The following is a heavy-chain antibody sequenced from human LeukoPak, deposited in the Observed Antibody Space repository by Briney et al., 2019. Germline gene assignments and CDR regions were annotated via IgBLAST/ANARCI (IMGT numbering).Heavy chain of an antibody. V-gene: IGHV3-30*02. CDR2: IRSDGSTE. CDR3: AKSRPRSAMVITGWELLIDY. D-gene: IGHD1-26*01. Sequence: PGGSLSLSCAASGFTFSSYWMSWVPQAPGKGLEWVAFIRSDGSTEYYADPVKDRVTIYRENSKNTLYLQMNSLRAEDTAVYYCAKSRPRSAMVITGWELLIDYWGQGTLVTVSS. CDR1: GFTFSSYW. J-gene: IGHJ4*02.